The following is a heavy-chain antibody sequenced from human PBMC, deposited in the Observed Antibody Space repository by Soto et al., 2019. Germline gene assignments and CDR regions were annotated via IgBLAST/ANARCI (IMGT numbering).Heavy chain of an antibody. V-gene: IGHV4-59*01. CDR1: GGSISSYY. Sequence: ETLSLTCTVSGGSISSYYWSWIRQPPGKGLEWIGYIYYSGSTNYNPSLKSRVTISVDTSKNQFSLKLSSVTAADTAVYYCARDLSGPGDYWGQGTLVTVSS. J-gene: IGHJ4*02. D-gene: IGHD5-12*01. CDR2: IYYSGST. CDR3: ARDLSGPGDY.